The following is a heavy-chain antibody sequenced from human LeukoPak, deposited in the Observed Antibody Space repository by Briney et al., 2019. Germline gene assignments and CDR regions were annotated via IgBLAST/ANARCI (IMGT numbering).Heavy chain of an antibody. V-gene: IGHV3-53*01. D-gene: IGHD1-26*01. CDR1: GFTVSSNY. CDR2: IYSGGDT. J-gene: IGHJ5*02. CDR3: ARDDGMFDP. Sequence: GGSLRLSCAASGFTVSSNYMSWVRQAPGKWLEWVSLIYSGGDTYYTDSVKGRFTLSRDNSKNTVYLQMNSLRAADTAVYYCARDDGMFDPWGQGTLVTFSS.